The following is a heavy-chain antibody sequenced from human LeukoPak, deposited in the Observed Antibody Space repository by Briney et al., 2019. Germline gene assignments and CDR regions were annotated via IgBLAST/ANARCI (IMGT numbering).Heavy chain of an antibody. CDR2: IKQDGSEK. Sequence: GGSLRLSCAASGFTFNSYWMSWVRQAPGKGLEWVANIKQDGSEKYYVDSVKGRFTISRDNAKNSLYLQMNSLRAEDTAVYYCARDGYLFASGMDVWGQGTTVTVSS. CDR3: ARDGYLFASGMDV. V-gene: IGHV3-7*01. CDR1: GFTFNSYW. J-gene: IGHJ6*02. D-gene: IGHD6-13*01.